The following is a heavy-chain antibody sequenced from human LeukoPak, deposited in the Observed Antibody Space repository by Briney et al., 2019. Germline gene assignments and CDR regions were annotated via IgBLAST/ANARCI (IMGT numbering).Heavy chain of an antibody. J-gene: IGHJ4*02. CDR1: GYTFTGYY. Sequence: ASVTVSCKASGYTFTGYYMHWVRQAPGQGLEWMGWINPNSGDTNYAQKFQGRVTMTRDTSISTAYMEMSRLRSDDTAVYYCARVQGYCTDGRCLFWGQGTLVTVSS. CDR3: ARVQGYCTDGRCLF. CDR2: INPNSGDT. D-gene: IGHD2-8*01. V-gene: IGHV1-2*02.